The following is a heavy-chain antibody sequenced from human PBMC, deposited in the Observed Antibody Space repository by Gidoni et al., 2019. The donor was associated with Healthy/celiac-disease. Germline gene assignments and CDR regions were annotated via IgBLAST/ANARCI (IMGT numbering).Heavy chain of an antibody. V-gene: IGHV1-2*02. J-gene: IGHJ4*02. CDR1: GSPFTGYY. CDR3: ARSGDTAMVPSYLGY. CDR2: INPNSGGT. Sequence: QVQLVQSGAEVKKPGASVQVSCKASGSPFTGYYMHWVRQASGQGLEWMGWINPNSGGTNNAQKVQGRVTMTRDTSISTAYMELSRLRSDDTAVYYCARSGDTAMVPSYLGYWGQGTLVTVSS. D-gene: IGHD5-18*01.